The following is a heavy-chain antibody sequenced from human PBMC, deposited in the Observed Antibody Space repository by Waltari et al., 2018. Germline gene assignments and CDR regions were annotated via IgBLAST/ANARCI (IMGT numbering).Heavy chain of an antibody. J-gene: IGHJ4*02. D-gene: IGHD1-1*01. CDR1: GFSFSSYW. V-gene: IGHV3-7*01. CDR3: ARDGYNYVIDQ. Sequence: EVQLVESGGGLVQPGGSLRLSCTVSGFSFSSYWMSWVRQAPGKGREWVANIKQEGSEKYYVDSVKGRFTISRDNAKNSLYLQMNSLRAEDTAVYFCARDGYNYVIDQWGQGTLVSVSS. CDR2: IKQEGSEK.